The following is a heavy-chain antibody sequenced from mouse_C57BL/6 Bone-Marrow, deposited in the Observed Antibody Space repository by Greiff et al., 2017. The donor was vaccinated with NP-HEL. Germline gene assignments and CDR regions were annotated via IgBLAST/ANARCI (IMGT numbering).Heavy chain of an antibody. D-gene: IGHD3-2*02. CDR3: ARRESSGPFAY. CDR1: GYTFTSYW. J-gene: IGHJ3*01. V-gene: IGHV1-69*01. CDR2: IDPSDSYT. Sequence: VQLQQPGAELVMPGASVKLSCKASGYTFTSYWMHWVKQRPGQGLEWIGEIDPSDSYTNYNQKFKGKSTLTVDKSSSTAYMQLSSLTSEDSAVYYCARRESSGPFAYWGQGTLVTVSA.